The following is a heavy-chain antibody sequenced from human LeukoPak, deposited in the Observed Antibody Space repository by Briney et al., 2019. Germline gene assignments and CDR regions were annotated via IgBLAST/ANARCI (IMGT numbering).Heavy chain of an antibody. CDR1: GFTFSSYG. CDR2: IYSDGTT. CDR3: ASDSSGYYPPSDYYGMDV. J-gene: IGHJ6*02. V-gene: IGHV3-NL1*01. D-gene: IGHD3-22*01. Sequence: GRSLRLSCAASGFTFSSYGMHWVRQPPGEGLEWVSFIYSDGTTYYADSVKGRFTISRDNSKNTLYLQMNSLRAEDTAVYYCASDSSGYYPPSDYYGMDVWGQGTTVTVSS.